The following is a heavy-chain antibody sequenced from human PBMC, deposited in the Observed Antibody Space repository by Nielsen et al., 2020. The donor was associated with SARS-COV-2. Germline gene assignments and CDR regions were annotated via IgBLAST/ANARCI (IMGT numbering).Heavy chain of an antibody. Sequence: RQPPGKGLEWVSLIYSGGHTYYADSVKGRFTISRDDSENTLYLLMNSLRVEDTAVYFCARDFSGSLWGQGTLVTVSS. CDR3: ARDFSGSL. CDR2: IYSGGHT. V-gene: IGHV3-53*01. J-gene: IGHJ4*02. D-gene: IGHD1-26*01.